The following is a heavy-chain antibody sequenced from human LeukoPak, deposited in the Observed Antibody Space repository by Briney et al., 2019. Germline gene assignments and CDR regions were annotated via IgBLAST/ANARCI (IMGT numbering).Heavy chain of an antibody. D-gene: IGHD6-13*01. CDR3: ARHPQPYSSNWYNWFDP. V-gene: IGHV1-69*13. CDR2: IIPIFGTA. J-gene: IGHJ5*02. CDR1: GYSFTGYY. Sequence: SVKVSCKASGYSFTGYYIHWVRQAPGQGLEWMGGIIPIFGTANYAQKFQGRVTITADESTSTAYMELSSLRSEDTAVYYCARHPQPYSSNWYNWFDPWGQGTLVTVSS.